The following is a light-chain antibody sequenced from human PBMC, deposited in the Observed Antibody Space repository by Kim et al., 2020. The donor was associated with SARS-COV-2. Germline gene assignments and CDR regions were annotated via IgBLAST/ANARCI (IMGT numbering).Light chain of an antibody. Sequence: AIQLTQSPSSLSASVGDRATITCRASQGIGSALAWYQQKAGKAPKLLIYDASTLESGVPSRFSGSGSGTDFALTISSLQPEDFATYYCQQFDTFGPGTKVDIK. V-gene: IGKV1-13*02. J-gene: IGKJ3*01. CDR1: QGIGSA. CDR2: DAS. CDR3: QQFDT.